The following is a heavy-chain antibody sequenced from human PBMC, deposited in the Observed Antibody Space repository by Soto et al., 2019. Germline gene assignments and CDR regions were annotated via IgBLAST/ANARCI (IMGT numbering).Heavy chain of an antibody. CDR2: IGKDGTNR. CDR1: GFTFSAYG. CDR3: ARDDDLAGNGLDY. D-gene: IGHD4-4*01. V-gene: IGHV3-33*01. Sequence: LRLSCAASGFTFSAYGMHWVRQVPGEGLEWMAVIGKDGTNRDHADSVKGRFTISRDNSDNMLYLQMNRLGAEDTAVYYCARDDDLAGNGLDYWGQGTLVTVSS. J-gene: IGHJ4*02.